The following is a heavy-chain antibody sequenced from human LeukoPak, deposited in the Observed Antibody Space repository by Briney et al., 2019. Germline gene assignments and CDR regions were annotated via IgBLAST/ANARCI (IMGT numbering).Heavy chain of an antibody. CDR2: MNPNSGNT. CDR1: GYTFTSYD. J-gene: IGHJ4*02. CDR3: ARAGRIAAARSTSFQYYFDY. Sequence: ASVKVSCKASGYTFTSYDINWVRQATGQGLAWMGWMNPNSGNTGYAQKFQGRVTMTRNTSISTAYMELSSLRSEDTAVYYCARAGRIAAARSTSFQYYFDYWGQGTLVTVSS. D-gene: IGHD6-13*01. V-gene: IGHV1-8*01.